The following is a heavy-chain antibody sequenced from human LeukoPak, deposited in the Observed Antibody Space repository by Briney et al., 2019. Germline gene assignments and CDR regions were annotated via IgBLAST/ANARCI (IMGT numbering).Heavy chain of an antibody. CDR3: AKSPGAYCTGGSCYVDY. J-gene: IGHJ4*02. Sequence: PGGSLRLSCAASGFTFSSYAMSWVRQAPGKGLEWVSAISGSGGSTYYADSVKGRFTISRGNSKNMLYLQMNSLRAEDTAVYYCAKSPGAYCTGGSCYVDYWGQGSLVTVSS. V-gene: IGHV3-23*01. CDR2: ISGSGGST. CDR1: GFTFSSYA. D-gene: IGHD2-15*01.